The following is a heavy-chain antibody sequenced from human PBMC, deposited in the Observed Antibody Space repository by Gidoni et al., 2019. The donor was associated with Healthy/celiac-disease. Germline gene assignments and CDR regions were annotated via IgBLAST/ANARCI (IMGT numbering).Heavy chain of an antibody. CDR1: GFPFSGYG. V-gene: IGHV3-30*18. J-gene: IGHJ6*02. D-gene: IGHD1-1*01. Sequence: QVQLVESGEGVVQPGRSLGLSCAASGFPFSGYGMHWVRQAPGKGLEWVAVISYDGSNKYYADSVKGRFTISRDNSKNTLYLQMNSLRAEDTAVYYCAKDLLERRAAYYYYGMDVWGQGTTVTVSS. CDR3: AKDLLERRAAYYYYGMDV. CDR2: ISYDGSNK.